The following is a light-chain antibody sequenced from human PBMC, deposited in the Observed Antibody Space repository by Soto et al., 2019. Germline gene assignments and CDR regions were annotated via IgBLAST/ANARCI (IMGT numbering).Light chain of an antibody. V-gene: IGLV1-47*01. CDR1: SSHIGSNY. J-gene: IGLJ1*01. CDR2: RNN. CDR3: AAWDDSLSVLYV. Sequence: QSVLPQPPSASVTPGQMVTISCSGSSSHIGSNYVYWYQQLPGTAPKLLIYRNNQRPSGVPDRFSGSKSGTSASLAISGLRSEDEADYYCAAWDDSLSVLYVFGTGTKVTVL.